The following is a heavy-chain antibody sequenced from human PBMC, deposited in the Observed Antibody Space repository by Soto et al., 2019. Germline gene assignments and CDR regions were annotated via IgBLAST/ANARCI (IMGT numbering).Heavy chain of an antibody. D-gene: IGHD6-6*01. V-gene: IGHV5-51*01. CDR1: EYSFSTYW. CDR3: ARTRSFTLGFYYDGMDV. J-gene: IGHJ6*02. Sequence: PGESLKISCKGSEYSFSTYWIAWVRQMPGKGLEWMGIIYPGNSDTRYSPSFQGQVTISDDKSLSTAHLQWSSLKASDTAMYYCARTRSFTLGFYYDGMDVWGQGTKVTVSS. CDR2: IYPGNSDT.